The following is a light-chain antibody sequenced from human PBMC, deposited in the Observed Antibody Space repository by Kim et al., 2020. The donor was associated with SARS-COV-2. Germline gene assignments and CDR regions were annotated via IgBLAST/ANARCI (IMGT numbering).Light chain of an antibody. J-gene: IGKJ5*01. V-gene: IGKV1-16*02. Sequence: DIQMTQSPSSLSASVGDTVNIICRSSQDISSFLGWFQQKPGKAPKSLSHALSTLESGVPSKFNGSGSGTDFTLTISSLQPGDSAIYFCQQYDVYPITLGQGTRLEI. CDR3: QQYDVYPIT. CDR2: ALS. CDR1: QDISSF.